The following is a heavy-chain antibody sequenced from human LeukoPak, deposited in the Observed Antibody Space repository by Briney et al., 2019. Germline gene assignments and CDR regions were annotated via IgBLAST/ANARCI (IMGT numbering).Heavy chain of an antibody. V-gene: IGHV3-11*01. CDR1: GFSFSDHY. J-gene: IGHJ4*02. CDR2: MSSSDNPI. D-gene: IGHD2-2*01. Sequence: GGSLRLSCAASGFSFSDHYMSWIRQAPGKGWGWVQYMSSSDNPIYYADSVKGRFTISRDNAKNSLYLQMNNLRAEDTAVYYCARDRVGSSTSCYDYWGQGTLVTVSS. CDR3: ARDRVGSSTSCYDY.